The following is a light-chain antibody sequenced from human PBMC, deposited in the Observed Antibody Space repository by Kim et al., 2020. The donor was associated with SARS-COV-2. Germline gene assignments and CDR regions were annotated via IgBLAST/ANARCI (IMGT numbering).Light chain of an antibody. J-gene: IGKJ5*01. CDR2: AVS. Sequence: SPGDRAALSCSAGQSVINSALAWYHQKPGQAPRLLVYAVSSRATGIPDRFSGSGSGTDFTLTISRLEPEDFGVFYCQQHGTSTITFGQGTRLEIK. CDR3: QQHGTSTIT. CDR1: QSVINSA. V-gene: IGKV3-20*01.